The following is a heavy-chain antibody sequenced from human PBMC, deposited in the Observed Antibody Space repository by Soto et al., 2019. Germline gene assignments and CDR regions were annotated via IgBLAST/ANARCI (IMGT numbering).Heavy chain of an antibody. CDR2: IYYSGST. J-gene: IGHJ6*03. CDR1: GGSISSYY. Sequence: SETLSLTCTVSGGSISSYYWSWIRQPPGKGLEWIGYIYYSGSTNYNPSLKSRVTISVDTSKNQFSLKLSSVTAADTAVYYCARGGRGWLRGQNYYYYYMDVWGKGTTVTVSS. D-gene: IGHD5-12*01. CDR3: ARGGRGWLRGQNYYYYYMDV. V-gene: IGHV4-59*01.